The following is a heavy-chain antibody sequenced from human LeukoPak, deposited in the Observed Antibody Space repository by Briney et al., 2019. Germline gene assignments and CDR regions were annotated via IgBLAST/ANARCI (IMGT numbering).Heavy chain of an antibody. J-gene: IGHJ6*02. V-gene: IGHV3-11*01. D-gene: IGHD3-9*01. CDR3: ARGRGSYYDILTGSAGGMDV. CDR1: GFTFSDYY. CDR2: ISSSGSTI. Sequence: GGSLRLSCAASGFTFSDYYMSWIRQAPGKGLEGVSYISSSGSTIYYADSVKGRFTISRDNAKNSLYLQINSLRAEDTAVYYCARGRGSYYDILTGSAGGMDVWGQGTTVTVSS.